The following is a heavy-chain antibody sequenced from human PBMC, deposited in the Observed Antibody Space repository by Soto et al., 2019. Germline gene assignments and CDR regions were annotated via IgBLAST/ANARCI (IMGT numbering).Heavy chain of an antibody. D-gene: IGHD3-3*01. CDR3: ARIRILEWMYKPYYFDY. CDR1: GFSLSNAGMG. CDR2: IFSNDEK. J-gene: IGHJ4*02. Sequence: QVTLKESGPVLVKPTETLTLTCTVSGFSLSNAGMGVSWIRQPPGKALEGLAHIFSNDEKSYITSLRNRLTISKDTSKGQVVLTMTNMDPVDTAKYYCARIRILEWMYKPYYFDYWGQGTLVTVSS. V-gene: IGHV2-26*01.